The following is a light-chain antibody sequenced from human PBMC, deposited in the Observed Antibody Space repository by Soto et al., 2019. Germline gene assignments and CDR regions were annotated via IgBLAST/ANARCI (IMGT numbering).Light chain of an antibody. V-gene: IGLV2-8*01. CDR2: HVN. CDR1: SSDVGGYNY. Sequence: QSALTQPPSASGSPGQSVTISCTGTSSDVGGYNYVSWYQQHPGKAPKLMIYHVNKRPPGVPDRFSGSKSGNTASLTVSGLQAEDEADYYCSSYAGSNGVVFGGGTKLTVL. J-gene: IGLJ2*01. CDR3: SSYAGSNGVV.